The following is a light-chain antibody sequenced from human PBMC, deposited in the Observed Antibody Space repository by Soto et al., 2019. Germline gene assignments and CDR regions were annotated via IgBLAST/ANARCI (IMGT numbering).Light chain of an antibody. V-gene: IGKV3-20*01. Sequence: EIVLTQSPGTLSLSPGESATLSCRASQSVVSYFLAWYQQRPGQVPRLLIYGTSSRATGIPDRFSGSGSGTDFNLTISRLEPEDCAVYYCQQYHNSSFSFGQGTKLEIK. CDR3: QQYHNSSFS. J-gene: IGKJ2*03. CDR1: QSVVSYF. CDR2: GTS.